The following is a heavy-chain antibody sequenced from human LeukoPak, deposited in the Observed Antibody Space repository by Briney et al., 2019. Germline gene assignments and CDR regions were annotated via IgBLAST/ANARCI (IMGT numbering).Heavy chain of an antibody. V-gene: IGHV1-69*13. Sequence: ASEKVSSKASGGTVSYAISWVRQAPGHGLEWMGWIMPIFGTATYTQTFQGRVTITADESTTTAYMELSSLRSEDTTVYYCARGSPGVAARQISIYYMDVWGKGTTVTVSS. CDR3: ARGSPGVAARQISIYYMDV. CDR2: IMPIFGTA. J-gene: IGHJ6*03. D-gene: IGHD6-6*01. CDR1: GGTVSYA.